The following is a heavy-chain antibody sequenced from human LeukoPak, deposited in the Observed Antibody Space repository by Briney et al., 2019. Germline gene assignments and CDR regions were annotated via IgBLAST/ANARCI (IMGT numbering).Heavy chain of an antibody. CDR1: GYTFTGYY. Sequence: SVKVSCKASGYTFTGYYMHWVRQAPGQGLGWMGGIIPIFGTANYAQKFQGRVTITADESTSTAYMELSSLRSEDTAVYYCARGRKKYYYGSGSSYWGQGTLVTVSS. CDR3: ARGRKKYYYGSGSSY. D-gene: IGHD3-10*01. CDR2: IIPIFGTA. V-gene: IGHV1-69*13. J-gene: IGHJ4*02.